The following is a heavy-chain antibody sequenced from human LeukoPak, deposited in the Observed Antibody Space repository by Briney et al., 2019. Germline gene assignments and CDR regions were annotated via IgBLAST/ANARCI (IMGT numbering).Heavy chain of an antibody. D-gene: IGHD3-10*01. Sequence: HAGRSLRLSCTASGFTFGDYVMSWFRQAPGKGLEWVGFIRSKAYGGTTEYAASVKGRFTISRGDSKSIAYVQMNSLETEDTAVYYCTSQKDYYGSGSYWTFDPWGQGTLVTVSS. V-gene: IGHV3-49*03. J-gene: IGHJ5*02. CDR3: TSQKDYYGSGSYWTFDP. CDR1: GFTFGDYV. CDR2: IRSKAYGGTT.